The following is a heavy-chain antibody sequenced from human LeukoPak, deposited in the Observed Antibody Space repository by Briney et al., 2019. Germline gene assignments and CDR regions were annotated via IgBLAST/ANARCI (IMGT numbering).Heavy chain of an antibody. CDR3: ARDSSALGYSSSWYEY. Sequence: ASVKVSCKASGYTFTSYAMNWVRQAPGQGLEWMGWINAGNGNTKYSQKFQGRVTITRDTSASTAYMELSSLRSEDTAVYYCARDSSALGYSSSWYEYWGQGTLVTVSS. CDR1: GYTFTSYA. J-gene: IGHJ4*02. CDR2: INAGNGNT. V-gene: IGHV1-3*01. D-gene: IGHD6-13*01.